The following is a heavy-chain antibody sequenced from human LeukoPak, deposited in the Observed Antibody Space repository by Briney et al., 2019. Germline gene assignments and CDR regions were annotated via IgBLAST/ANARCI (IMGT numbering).Heavy chain of an antibody. CDR2: ISAYNGNT. D-gene: IGHD6-19*01. CDR3: ARDRAYGYSTVWDFDY. V-gene: IGHV1-18*01. J-gene: IGHJ4*02. CDR1: GYTFSSYD. Sequence: GASVKVSCKASGYTFSSYDISWVRQAPGQGLEWMGWISAYNGNTNYAQKLQGGVTMTTDTSTSTAYLELRSLRSDGTAVYYCARDRAYGYSTVWDFDYWGQGTLVTVSS.